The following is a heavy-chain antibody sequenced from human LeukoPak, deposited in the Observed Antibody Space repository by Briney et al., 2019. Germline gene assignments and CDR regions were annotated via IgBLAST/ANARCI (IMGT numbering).Heavy chain of an antibody. CDR3: ARTDSKSYSSGWYNY. D-gene: IGHD6-19*01. J-gene: IGHJ4*02. Sequence: SETLSLTCAVYGGSFSGYYWSWIRQPPGKGLEWIGEINHSGSTNYNPSLKSRVTISVDTSKNQFSLKLSSVTAADTAVYYCARTDSKSYSSGWYNYWGQGTLATVSS. CDR1: GGSFSGYY. CDR2: INHSGST. V-gene: IGHV4-34*01.